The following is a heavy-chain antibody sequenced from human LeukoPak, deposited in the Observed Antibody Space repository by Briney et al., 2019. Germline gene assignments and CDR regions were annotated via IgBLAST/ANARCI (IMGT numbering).Heavy chain of an antibody. Sequence: GGSLRLSCAASGFTFDDYAMHWVRQAPGKGLAWVSGISWNSGNIFYGDSVKGRFTISRDNAKNSLYLQMNSLRVEDTALYYCAKAAALTRVDSWGQGTLVTVSS. D-gene: IGHD6-25*01. CDR1: GFTFDDYA. CDR2: ISWNSGNI. V-gene: IGHV3-9*01. CDR3: AKAAALTRVDS. J-gene: IGHJ4*02.